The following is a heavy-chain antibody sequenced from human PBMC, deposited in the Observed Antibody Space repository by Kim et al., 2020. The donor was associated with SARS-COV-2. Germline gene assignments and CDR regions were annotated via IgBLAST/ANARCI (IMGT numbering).Heavy chain of an antibody. V-gene: IGHV3-11*06. CDR1: GFTFSDYY. D-gene: IGHD3-9*01. Sequence: GGSLRLSCAASGFTFSDYYMSWIRQAPGKGLEWVSYISSSSSYTNYADSVKGRFTISRDNAKNSLYLQMNSLRAEDTAVYYCARDLCRTGYCLNYYYGMDVWGQGTTVTVSS. CDR3: ARDLCRTGYCLNYYYGMDV. J-gene: IGHJ6*02. CDR2: ISSSSSYT.